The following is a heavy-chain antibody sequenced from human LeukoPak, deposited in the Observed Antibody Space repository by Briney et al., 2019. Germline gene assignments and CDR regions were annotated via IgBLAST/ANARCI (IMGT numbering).Heavy chain of an antibody. J-gene: IGHJ3*02. CDR3: ARVDYYGSGSYYPEAFDI. CDR1: GYTFTSYG. D-gene: IGHD3-10*01. Sequence: ASVKVSCKASGYTFTSYGISWVRQAPGQGLEWMGWISAYNGNTNYAQKLQGRVTMTTGTSTSTAYMELRSLRSDDTAVYYCARVDYYGSGSYYPEAFDIWGQGTMVTVSS. V-gene: IGHV1-18*01. CDR2: ISAYNGNT.